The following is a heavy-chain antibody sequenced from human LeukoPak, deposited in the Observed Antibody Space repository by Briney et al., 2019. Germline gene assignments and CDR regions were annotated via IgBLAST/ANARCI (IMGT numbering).Heavy chain of an antibody. V-gene: IGHV4-4*07. Sequence: PSETLSLTCTVSGGSIRSYYWSWIRQPAGKGLEWIGRIYSSGSTNYNPPLKSRVTMSVDTSKNQFSLKLSSVTAADTAVYYCARDGCSGGSCAEANWFDPWGQGTLVTVSS. CDR3: ARDGCSGGSCAEANWFDP. CDR1: GGSIRSYY. J-gene: IGHJ5*02. CDR2: IYSSGST. D-gene: IGHD2-15*01.